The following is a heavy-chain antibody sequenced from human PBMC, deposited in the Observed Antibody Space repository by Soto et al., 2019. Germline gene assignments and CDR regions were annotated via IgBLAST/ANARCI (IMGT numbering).Heavy chain of an antibody. V-gene: IGHV1-18*01. J-gene: IGHJ4*02. CDR1: GYTFTSYG. CDR3: ARDYDSYDYIWGSYSHPLLFDY. Sequence: AASVKVSCKASGYTFTSYGISWVRQAPGQGLEWMGWISAYNGNTNYAQKLQGRVTMTTDTSTSTAYMELRSLRSDDTAVYYCARDYDSYDYIWGSYSHPLLFDYWGQGTLVTVSS. CDR2: ISAYNGNT. D-gene: IGHD3-16*01.